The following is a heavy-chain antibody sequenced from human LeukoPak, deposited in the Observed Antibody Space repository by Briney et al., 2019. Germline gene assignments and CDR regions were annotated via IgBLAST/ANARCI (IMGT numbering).Heavy chain of an antibody. CDR2: IYYSGST. Sequence: SETLPLTCTVSGGSISSYYWSWIRQPPGKGLEWIGYIYYSGSTNYNPSLKSRVTISVDTSKNQFSLKLSSVTAADTAVYYCARQNYYDSSGYYYFDYWGQGTLVTVSS. CDR3: ARQNYYDSSGYYYFDY. CDR1: GGSISSYY. J-gene: IGHJ4*02. D-gene: IGHD3-22*01. V-gene: IGHV4-59*08.